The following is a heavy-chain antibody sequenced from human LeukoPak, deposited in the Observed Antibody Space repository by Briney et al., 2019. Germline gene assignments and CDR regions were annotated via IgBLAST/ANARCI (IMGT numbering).Heavy chain of an antibody. CDR3: ARQLGNYYRAFDF. Sequence: ASVKVSCKPSGYTFTNYYIHWVRQAPGQGPEWVGWINPASAGAAFAPKFQGRVSMTWDSSITTAFMDLTSLRSNDTAIYYCARQLGNYYRAFDFWGQGTLVTVSP. D-gene: IGHD1-26*01. CDR1: GYTFTNYY. V-gene: IGHV1-2*02. CDR2: INPASAGA. J-gene: IGHJ4*02.